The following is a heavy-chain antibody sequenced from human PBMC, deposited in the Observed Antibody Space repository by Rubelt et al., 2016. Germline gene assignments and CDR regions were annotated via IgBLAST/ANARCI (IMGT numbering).Heavy chain of an antibody. J-gene: IGHJ6*02. CDR2: INHSGST. CDR1: GGSFSGYY. Sequence: GLLKPSETLSLTCAVYGGSFSGYYWSWIRQPPGKGLEWIGEINHSGSTNYNPSLKSRVTISVDTSKNQFSLKLSSGTAADTAVYYCAIIVGYYGMDVWGQGTTVTVSS. V-gene: IGHV4-34*01. D-gene: IGHD2-21*01. CDR3: AIIVGYYGMDV.